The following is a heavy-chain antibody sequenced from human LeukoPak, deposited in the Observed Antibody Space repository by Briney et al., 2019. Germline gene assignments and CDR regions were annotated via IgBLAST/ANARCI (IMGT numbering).Heavy chain of an antibody. Sequence: GGSLRPSCAASGFTFSSYAMSWVRQAPGKGLEWVSAISGSGGSTYYADSVKGRFTISRDNSKNTLYLQMNSLRAEDTAVYYCAKGPNYYDSSPFDYWGQGTLVTVSS. D-gene: IGHD3-22*01. CDR2: ISGSGGST. CDR1: GFTFSSYA. V-gene: IGHV3-23*01. J-gene: IGHJ4*02. CDR3: AKGPNYYDSSPFDY.